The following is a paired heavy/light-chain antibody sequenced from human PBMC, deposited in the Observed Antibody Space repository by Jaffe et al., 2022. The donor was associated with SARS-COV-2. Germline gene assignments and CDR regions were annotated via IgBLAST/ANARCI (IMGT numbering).Heavy chain of an antibody. D-gene: IGHD3-3*01. Sequence: QLQLQESGSGLVKPSQTLSLTCAVSGGSISSDNYSWSWIRQPPGKGLEWIGYIYHSGTTFYNPSLKSRVTISVDTSKNQFSLRINSMTAADTAVYYCARGPYGTARSGYSGVGLAFDPWGQGAPVTVSS. V-gene: IGHV4-30-2*01. CDR1: GGSISSDNYS. CDR3: ARGPYGTARSGYSGVGLAFDP. CDR2: IYHSGTT. J-gene: IGHJ5*02.
Light chain of an antibody. CDR2: EVS. CDR3: WSYAGSSAFRI. V-gene: IGLV2-23*02. J-gene: IGLJ2*01. Sequence: QSALTQPASVSGSPGQSVTISCIGTSSDVGSYNLVSWYQQHPGKAPKLMIYEVSKRPSGVSSRFSGSKSGNTASLTISGLQAEDEADYYCWSYAGSSAFRIFGGGTKLTVL. CDR1: SSDVGSYNL.